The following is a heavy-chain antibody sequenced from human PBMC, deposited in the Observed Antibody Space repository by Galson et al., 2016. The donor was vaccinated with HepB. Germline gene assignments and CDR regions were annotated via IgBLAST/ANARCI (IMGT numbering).Heavy chain of an antibody. Sequence: SVKVSCKASQYSFTDYYIHWVRQAPGQGPEWMGWINPKSGGTKYAHRFQGRVTMTRDTSITTAYMELSRLRSDDTAVYYCSRGLINGYDFDYWGQGTLVTVSS. V-gene: IGHV1-2*07. J-gene: IGHJ4*02. CDR1: QYSFTDYY. CDR3: SRGLINGYDFDY. D-gene: IGHD5-12*01. CDR2: INPKSGGT.